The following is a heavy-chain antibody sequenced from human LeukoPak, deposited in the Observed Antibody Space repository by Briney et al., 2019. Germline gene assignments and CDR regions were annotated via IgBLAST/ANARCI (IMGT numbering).Heavy chain of an antibody. Sequence: ASVKVSCKASGYTFTSYGISWVRQAPGQGLEWMGWISAYNGNTNYAQKLQGRVTMTTDTSTSTAYMELRSLRSDDTAVYYCARVADRWLASYYYGMDVWGRGTTVTVSS. CDR3: ARVADRWLASYYYGMDV. D-gene: IGHD6-19*01. J-gene: IGHJ6*02. CDR2: ISAYNGNT. V-gene: IGHV1-18*01. CDR1: GYTFTSYG.